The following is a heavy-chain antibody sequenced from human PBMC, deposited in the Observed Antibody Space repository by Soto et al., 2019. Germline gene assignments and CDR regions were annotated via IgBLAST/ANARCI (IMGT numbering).Heavy chain of an antibody. J-gene: IGHJ4*02. CDR3: ARLPYYFDY. Sequence: QVQLQQWGAGLLKPSETLSLTCAVYGGSFSGYYWSWIRQPPGKGLEWIGEINHSGSTNYNPSLKSPLTISVHTSKNQFSLKLSSVTAADTAVYYCARLPYYFDYWGQGTLVTVSS. CDR1: GGSFSGYY. V-gene: IGHV4-34*01. CDR2: INHSGST.